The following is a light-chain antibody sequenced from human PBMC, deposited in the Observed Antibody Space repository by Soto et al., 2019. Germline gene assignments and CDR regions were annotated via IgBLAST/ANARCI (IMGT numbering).Light chain of an antibody. J-gene: IGLJ2*01. CDR3: QSYGSSLSHVV. Sequence: QSVLTQPPSVSGAPGQRVTIPCTGSSSNIGSYYDVHWYQQLPGTVPKLLIYGDNNRPSGVPDRFSGSKSGTSASLAITGLQAEDEANYSCQSYGSSLSHVVFGGGTKVTVL. V-gene: IGLV1-40*01. CDR1: SSNIGSYYD. CDR2: GDN.